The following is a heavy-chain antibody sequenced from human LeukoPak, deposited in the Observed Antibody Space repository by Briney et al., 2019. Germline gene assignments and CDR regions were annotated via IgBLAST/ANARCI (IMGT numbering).Heavy chain of an antibody. CDR2: INHSGST. V-gene: IGHV4-34*01. CDR1: GGSFSGYY. Sequence: SETLSLTGAVYGGSFSGYYWSWIRQPPGKGLEWIGEINHSGSTNYNPSLKSRVTISVDTSKNQFSLKLSSVTAADTAVYYCARGPYDYVWGSYRPRYYFDYWGQGTLVTVSS. J-gene: IGHJ4*02. CDR3: ARGPYDYVWGSYRPRYYFDY. D-gene: IGHD3-16*02.